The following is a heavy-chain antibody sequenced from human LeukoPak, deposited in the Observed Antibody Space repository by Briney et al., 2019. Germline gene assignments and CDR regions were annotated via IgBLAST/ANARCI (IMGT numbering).Heavy chain of an antibody. J-gene: IGHJ4*02. Sequence: SETLSLTCTVSGDSFSSVTDYWAWIRLPPGKGLQWIASGDYSGGTYYNPSLESRVAISADMSKNQFSLKLTSVTGADTAVYYCAGERGEEYSSGWYKRNYFDNWGQGIRVTVSS. CDR3: AGERGEEYSSGWYKRNYFDN. D-gene: IGHD6-19*01. CDR1: GDSFSSVTDY. CDR2: GDYSGGT. V-gene: IGHV4-39*07.